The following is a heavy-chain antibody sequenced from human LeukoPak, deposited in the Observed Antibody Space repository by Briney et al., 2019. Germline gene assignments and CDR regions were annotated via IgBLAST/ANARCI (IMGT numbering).Heavy chain of an antibody. CDR3: ARDYEAVAGFDY. Sequence: ASVKVSCKASGYTFTDYYIHWVRQAPGQGLEWKGRINPNSGGTNYAQKFQDRVTMTRDTSISTTYMDLSRLRSDDTAVYYCARDYEAVAGFDYWGQGTLVTVSS. V-gene: IGHV1-2*06. CDR2: INPNSGGT. D-gene: IGHD6-19*01. CDR1: GYTFTDYY. J-gene: IGHJ4*02.